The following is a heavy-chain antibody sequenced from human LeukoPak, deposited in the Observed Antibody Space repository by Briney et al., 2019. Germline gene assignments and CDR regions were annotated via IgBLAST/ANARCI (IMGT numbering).Heavy chain of an antibody. CDR3: ASSSSFSY. D-gene: IGHD6-6*01. CDR2: INHSGST. V-gene: IGHV4-30-2*01. J-gene: IGHJ4*02. CDR1: GGSISSGGYY. Sequence: PSQTLSLTCTVSGGSISSGGYYWSWIRQPPGKGLEWIGEINHSGSTNYNPSLKSRVTISVDTSKNQFSLKLSSVTAADTAVYYCASSSSFSYWGQGTLVTVSS.